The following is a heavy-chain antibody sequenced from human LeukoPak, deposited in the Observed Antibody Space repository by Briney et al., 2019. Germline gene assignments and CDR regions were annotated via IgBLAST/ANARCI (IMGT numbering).Heavy chain of an antibody. J-gene: IGHJ5*02. CDR1: GFTFSDHY. D-gene: IGHD1-26*01. V-gene: IGHV3-72*01. CDR3: ARGHSGTSDRLDP. Sequence: PGGSLTLSCAASGFTFSDHYMDWVRQAPGKGLEWVGRIRNRVDSYTTEYAASVKGRFSISRDDSKNSLYLQMNSLKIEDTAVYFCARGHSGTSDRLDPWGQGTLVTVSS. CDR2: IRNRVDSYTT.